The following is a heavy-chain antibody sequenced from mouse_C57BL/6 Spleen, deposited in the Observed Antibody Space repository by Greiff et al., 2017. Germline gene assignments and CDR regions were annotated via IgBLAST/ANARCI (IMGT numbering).Heavy chain of an antibody. Sequence: EVKLVESGPELVKPGASVKMSCKASGYTFTDYNMHWVKQSHGKSLEWIGYINPNNGGTSYNQKFKGKATLTVNKSSSTAYMELRSLTSEDSAVYYCARKNYLIGDAMDYWGQGTSVTVSS. CDR3: ARKNYLIGDAMDY. J-gene: IGHJ4*01. CDR1: GYTFTDYN. D-gene: IGHD5-5*01. V-gene: IGHV1-22*01. CDR2: INPNNGGT.